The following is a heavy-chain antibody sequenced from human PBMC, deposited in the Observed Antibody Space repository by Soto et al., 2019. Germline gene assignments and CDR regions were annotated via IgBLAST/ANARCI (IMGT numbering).Heavy chain of an antibody. V-gene: IGHV4-59*01. CDR3: ASTTKDFWRGYYFEY. CDR2: IYYSGST. J-gene: IGHJ4*02. CDR1: GGSFSGYY. D-gene: IGHD3-3*01. Sequence: SETLSLTCAVYGGSFSGYYWSWIRQPPGKGLEWIGYIYYSGSTNYNPSLKSQVTISVDTSKNQFSLKLSSVTAADTAVYYCASTTKDFWRGYYFEYWGQGTLVTVSS.